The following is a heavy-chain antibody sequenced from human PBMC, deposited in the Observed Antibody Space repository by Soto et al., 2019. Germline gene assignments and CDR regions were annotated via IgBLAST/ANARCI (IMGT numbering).Heavy chain of an antibody. D-gene: IGHD3-22*01. CDR3: AGHYYDSSGYYSYYYYGMDV. Sequence: SETLSLTCTVSGGSISSGGYYWSWIRQHPGKGLEWIGYIYYSGSTYYNPSLKSRVTISVDTSKNQFSLKLSSVTAADTAVYYCAGHYYDSSGYYSYYYYGMDVWGQGTTVTVSS. CDR2: IYYSGST. V-gene: IGHV4-31*03. CDR1: GGSISSGGYY. J-gene: IGHJ6*02.